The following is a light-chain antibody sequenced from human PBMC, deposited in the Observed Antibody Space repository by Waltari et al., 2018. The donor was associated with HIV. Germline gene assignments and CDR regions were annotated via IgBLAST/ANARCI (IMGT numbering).Light chain of an antibody. Sequence: EIVLTQSPDLQSVSPKEKVTITCRASPSIGSSLHWYQQKPDQSPKLLIKYASRSFSGVPSRFSGSGSGTDFNLTINRLEGEDAATYYCHQSSSLPHTFGQGTKLEIK. CDR2: YAS. CDR1: PSIGSS. CDR3: HQSSSLPHT. J-gene: IGKJ2*01. V-gene: IGKV6-21*01.